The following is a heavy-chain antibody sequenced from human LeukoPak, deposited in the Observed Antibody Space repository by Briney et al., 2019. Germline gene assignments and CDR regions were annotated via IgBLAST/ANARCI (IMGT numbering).Heavy chain of an antibody. CDR1: GVSISSYC. D-gene: IGHD1-26*01. CDR2: KCNRGST. V-gene: IGHV4-59*08. Sequence: TSETLSLTCTVSGVSISSYCGSWIRQPPGKGLEWIGYKCNRGSTNYNPSLRSRVTVSVDTSKQQFSLRLSSVTAADTAFYYCAASAPSYCVAFGFWGQGTLVTVSS. J-gene: IGHJ4*02. CDR3: AASAPSYCVAFGF.